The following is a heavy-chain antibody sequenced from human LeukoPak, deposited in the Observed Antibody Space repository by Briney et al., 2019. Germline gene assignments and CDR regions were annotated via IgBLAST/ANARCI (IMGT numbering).Heavy chain of an antibody. Sequence: SETLSLTCTVSGGSISSYYWSWIRQPAGKGLEWIGRIYTSGSTNYNPSLKSRVTISVDRSKNQFSLKLSSVTAADTAVYYCARALRYCSSTSCSLYYYYYMDVWGKGTTVTVSS. CDR3: ARALRYCSSTSCSLYYYYYMDV. CDR2: IYTSGST. V-gene: IGHV4-4*07. CDR1: GGSISSYY. D-gene: IGHD2-2*01. J-gene: IGHJ6*03.